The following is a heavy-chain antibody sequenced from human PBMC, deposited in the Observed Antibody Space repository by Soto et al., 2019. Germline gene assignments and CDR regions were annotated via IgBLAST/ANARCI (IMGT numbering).Heavy chain of an antibody. Sequence: PSETLSLTCTVSGGSISSGDYYWSWIRQPPGKGLEWIGYIYYSGSTYYNPSLKSRVTISVDTSKNQFSLKLSSVTAADTAVYYCARLRNEWELYFDYWGQGTLVTAPQ. CDR1: GGSISSGDYY. CDR3: ARLRNEWELYFDY. J-gene: IGHJ4*02. CDR2: IYYSGST. V-gene: IGHV4-30-4*01. D-gene: IGHD1-26*01.